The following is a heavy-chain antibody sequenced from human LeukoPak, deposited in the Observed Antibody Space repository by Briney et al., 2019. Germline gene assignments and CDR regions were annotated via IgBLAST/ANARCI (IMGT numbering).Heavy chain of an antibody. Sequence: PGGSLRLSCAASGFTFSSYWMSWVRQAPGKGLEWVANIKQDGSEKYYVDSVKGRFTISRDNAKNSLYLQMNSLRAEDTAVYYCARDFYCSSTSCPSVDVWGKGTTVTVSS. D-gene: IGHD2-2*01. CDR3: ARDFYCSSTSCPSVDV. CDR1: GFTFSSYW. CDR2: IKQDGSEK. J-gene: IGHJ6*04. V-gene: IGHV3-7*01.